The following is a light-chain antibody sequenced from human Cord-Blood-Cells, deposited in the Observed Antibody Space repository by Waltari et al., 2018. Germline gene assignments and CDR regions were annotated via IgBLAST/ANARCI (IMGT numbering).Light chain of an antibody. J-gene: IGKJ1*01. V-gene: IGKV1-13*02. Sequence: AIQLTQSLSSLSASVGDRVTITCRASQGISSALAWYQQKPGKAPKLLIYDASSLESGVPSRFSGSGSGTDFTLTISSLQHEDFATYYCQQFNSYPRTFGQGTKVEIK. CDR2: DAS. CDR3: QQFNSYPRT. CDR1: QGISSA.